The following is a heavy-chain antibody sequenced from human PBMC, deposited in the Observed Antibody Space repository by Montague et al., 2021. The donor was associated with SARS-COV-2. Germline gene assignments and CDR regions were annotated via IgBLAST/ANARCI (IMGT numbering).Heavy chain of an antibody. CDR2: IYYSWST. CDR1: GGSISSYY. V-gene: IGHV4-59*01. Sequence: SETLSLTCTVSGGSISSYYWSWIRQPPGKGLEWIGYIYYSWSTNYNPSLKSRVTISVDTSKNQFSLKLSSVTAADTAVYYCARGTAAGTSFDYWGQGTLVTVSS. D-gene: IGHD6-13*01. CDR3: ARGTAAGTSFDY. J-gene: IGHJ4*02.